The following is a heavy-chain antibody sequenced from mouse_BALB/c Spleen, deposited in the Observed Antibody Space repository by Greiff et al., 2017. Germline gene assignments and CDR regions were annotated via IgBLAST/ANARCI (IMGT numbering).Heavy chain of an antibody. J-gene: IGHJ3*01. D-gene: IGHD2-2*01. CDR1: GFTFSSYG. CDR3: ARDRGYEEFAY. V-gene: IGHV5-6-3*01. Sequence: EVQLVESGGGLVQPGGSLKLSCAASGFTFSSYGMSWVRQTPDKRLELVATINSNGGSTYYPDSVKGRFTISRDNAKNTLYLQMSSLKSEDTAMYYCARDRGYEEFAYWGQGTLVTVSA. CDR2: INSNGGST.